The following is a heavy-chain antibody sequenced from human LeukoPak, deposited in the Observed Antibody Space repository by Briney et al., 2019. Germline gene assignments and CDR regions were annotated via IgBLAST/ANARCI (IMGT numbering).Heavy chain of an antibody. CDR2: ISGSGGST. CDR3: ARAAERKGIQLWSQKPFDY. D-gene: IGHD5-18*01. J-gene: IGHJ4*02. V-gene: IGHV3-23*01. CDR1: GFTFSSYA. Sequence: GALRLSCAASGFTFSSYAMSWVRQAPGKGLEWVSAISGSGGSTYYADSVKGRFTISRDNSKNTLYLQMNSLRSEDTAVYYCARAAERKGIQLWSQKPFDYWGQGTLVTVSS.